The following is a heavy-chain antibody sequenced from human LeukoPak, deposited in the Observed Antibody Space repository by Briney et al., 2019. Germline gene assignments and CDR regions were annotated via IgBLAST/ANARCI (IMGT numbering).Heavy chain of an antibody. Sequence: SETLSLTCAVYGGSFSGYYWSWIRQPPGKGLEWIGEINHSGSTNYNPSLKSRATISVDTSKNQFSLKLSSVTAADTAVYYCARFNGYYYYYRDVWGKGTTVTVSS. V-gene: IGHV4-34*01. CDR3: ARFNGYYYYYRDV. J-gene: IGHJ6*03. D-gene: IGHD2-8*01. CDR1: GGSFSGYY. CDR2: INHSGST.